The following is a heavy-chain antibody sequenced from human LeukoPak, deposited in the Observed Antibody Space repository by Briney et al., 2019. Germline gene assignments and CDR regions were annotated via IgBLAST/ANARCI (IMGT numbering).Heavy chain of an antibody. J-gene: IGHJ4*02. CDR3: ARGGSRLLWFGEPQRYYFDY. Sequence: SETLSLTCAVYGGSFSGYYWSWIRQPPGKGLEWIGEINHSGCTNYNPSLKSRVTISVDTSKNQFSLKLSSVTAADTAVYYCARGGSRLLWFGEPQRYYFDYWGQGTLVTVSS. CDR1: GGSFSGYY. V-gene: IGHV4-34*01. D-gene: IGHD3-10*01. CDR2: INHSGCT.